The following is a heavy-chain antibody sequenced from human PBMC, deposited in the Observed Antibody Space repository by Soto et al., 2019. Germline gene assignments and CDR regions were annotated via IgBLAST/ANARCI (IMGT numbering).Heavy chain of an antibody. Sequence: GGSLKIPCHGPGYSLTSYWIGWVRPMPRKGLEWMEIIYPGDSDTRYSPSFQGQVTISADKSISTAYLQWSSLKASDTAMYYCSRVTTYYYYGMDVWGQGTTVTVSS. CDR3: SRVTTYYYYGMDV. J-gene: IGHJ6*02. CDR1: GYSLTSYW. CDR2: IYPGDSDT. D-gene: IGHD4-17*01. V-gene: IGHV5-51*01.